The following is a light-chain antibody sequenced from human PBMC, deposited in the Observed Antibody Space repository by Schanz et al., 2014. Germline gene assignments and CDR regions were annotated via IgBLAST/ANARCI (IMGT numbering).Light chain of an antibody. CDR2: DNN. V-gene: IGLV1-51*01. CDR1: SSNIENNY. J-gene: IGLJ3*02. Sequence: QSALTQPPSVSAAPGQKVTISCSGSSSNIENNYVSWYQQFPGTAPKLLIHDNNKRPSGIPDRFSGSKSGTSATLGITGLQTGDEADYYCGTWDSGLSAGRVFGGGTKLTVL. CDR3: GTWDSGLSAGRV.